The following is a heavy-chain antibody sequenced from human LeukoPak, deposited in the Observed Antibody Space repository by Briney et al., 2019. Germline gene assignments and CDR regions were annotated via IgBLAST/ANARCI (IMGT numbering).Heavy chain of an antibody. CDR3: ARGAGIAVAGPGGMDV. J-gene: IGHJ6*04. CDR2: ISAYNGNT. V-gene: IGHV1-18*04. Sequence: ASVKVSCKASGYTFTSYGISWVRQAPGQGLEWMGWISAYNGNTNYAQKLQGRVTMTTDTSTSTAYMELRSLRSDDTAVYYCARGAGIAVAGPGGMDVWGKGTTVTVSS. D-gene: IGHD6-19*01. CDR1: GYTFTSYG.